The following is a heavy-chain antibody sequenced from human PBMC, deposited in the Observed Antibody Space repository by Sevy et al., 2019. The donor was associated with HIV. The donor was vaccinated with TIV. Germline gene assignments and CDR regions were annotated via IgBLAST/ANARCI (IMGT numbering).Heavy chain of an antibody. CDR1: GFTVSNNY. J-gene: IGHJ5*02. CDR2: IYAGGNT. V-gene: IGHV3-53*01. Sequence: GGSLRLSCTASGFTVSNNYMSWVRQAPGKGLEWVSAIYAGGNTYYADSVKDRFTNSRDNSENTLYLQMNSLRAEDTAVYYCAKDPLLWSRGSGWKGFFDPWGQGTLVTVSS. CDR3: AKDPLLWSRGSGWKGFFDP. D-gene: IGHD6-19*01.